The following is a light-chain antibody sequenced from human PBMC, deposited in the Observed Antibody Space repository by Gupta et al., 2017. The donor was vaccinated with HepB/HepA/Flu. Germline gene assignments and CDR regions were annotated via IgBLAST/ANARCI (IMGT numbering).Light chain of an antibody. CDR2: DAS. J-gene: IGKJ3*01. CDR3: QQRSNWLFT. V-gene: IGKV3-11*01. CDR1: QSVSSY. Sequence: EIKLTQSPATLSLSQGARAILSCRASQSVSSYLAWYQQKPGQAPRLLIYDASNRATGIPARFSGSGSGTDFTLTISSLEPEDFAVYYCQQRSNWLFTFGPGTKVDIK.